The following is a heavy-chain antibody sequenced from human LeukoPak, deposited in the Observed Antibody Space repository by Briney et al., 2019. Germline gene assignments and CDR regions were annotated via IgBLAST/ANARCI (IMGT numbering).Heavy chain of an antibody. V-gene: IGHV4-34*01. Sequence: SETLSLTCAVYGGSFSGYYWSWIRQPPGKGLEWIGEINHSGSTNYNPSLKSRVTISVDTSKNQFSLKLSSVTAADTAVYYCARRAARCYRGDCYRGGYYYMDVWGKGTTVTVSS. CDR2: INHSGST. D-gene: IGHD2-21*01. J-gene: IGHJ6*03. CDR1: GGSFSGYY. CDR3: ARRAARCYRGDCYRGGYYYMDV.